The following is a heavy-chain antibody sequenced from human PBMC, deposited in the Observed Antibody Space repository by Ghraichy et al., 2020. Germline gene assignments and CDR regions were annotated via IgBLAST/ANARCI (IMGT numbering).Heavy chain of an antibody. CDR2: IYYSGST. V-gene: IGHV4-39*01. J-gene: IGHJ5*02. CDR3: ARSEQGYSYGHDP. CDR1: GGSISSSSYY. Sequence: SETLSLTCTVSGGSISSSSYYWGWIRQPPGKGLEWIGSIYYSGSTYYNPSLKSRVTISVDTSKNQFSLKLSSVTAADTAVYYCARSEQGYSYGHDPWGQGTLVTVSS. D-gene: IGHD5-18*01.